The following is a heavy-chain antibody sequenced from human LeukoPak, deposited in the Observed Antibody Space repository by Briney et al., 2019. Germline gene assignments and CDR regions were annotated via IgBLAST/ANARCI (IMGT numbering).Heavy chain of an antibody. Sequence: PGGSLRLSRAASGFTFSSYGMHWVRQAPGKGLEWVAFIQYDGSNKNYADSVKGRFTISRDNSKNTLYLQVNSLRAEDTAVYYCAKNNYYDSSGLDYWGQGTLVTVSS. CDR1: GFTFSSYG. V-gene: IGHV3-30*02. J-gene: IGHJ4*02. D-gene: IGHD3-22*01. CDR2: IQYDGSNK. CDR3: AKNNYYDSSGLDY.